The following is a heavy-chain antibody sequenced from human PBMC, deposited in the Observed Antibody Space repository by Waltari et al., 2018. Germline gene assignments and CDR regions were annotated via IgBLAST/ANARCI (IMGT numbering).Heavy chain of an antibody. D-gene: IGHD1-26*01. CDR2: ISTHTGNP. CDR1: GYILTTYG. CDR3: ARGGGTFSKPQYFDS. Sequence: QVQLVQSGSELKKPGASVKVSCKASGYILTTYGINWVGQAPGQGLEWMGWISTHTGNPTYSQGFTGRCVFSLDTSVSTAYLQISSLKAEDSVIYYCARGGGTFSKPQYFDSWGQGTRVTVSS. V-gene: IGHV7-4-1*02. J-gene: IGHJ4*02.